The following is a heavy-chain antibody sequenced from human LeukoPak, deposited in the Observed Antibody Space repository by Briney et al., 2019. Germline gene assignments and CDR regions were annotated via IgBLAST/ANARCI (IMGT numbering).Heavy chain of an antibody. J-gene: IGHJ1*01. Sequence: ASVKVSCKASGGTFSSYAISWVRQAPGQGLEWMGGIIPIFGTANYAQKFQGRVTITTDESTSTAYMELSSLRSEDTAVYYCASCGNYCDSSCPEYFQHWGQGTLVTVSS. V-gene: IGHV1-69*05. CDR2: IIPIFGTA. CDR3: ASCGNYCDSSCPEYFQH. CDR1: GGTFSSYA. D-gene: IGHD3-22*01.